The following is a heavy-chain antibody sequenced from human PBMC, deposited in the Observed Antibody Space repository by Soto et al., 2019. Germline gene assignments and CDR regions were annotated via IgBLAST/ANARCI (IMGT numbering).Heavy chain of an antibody. D-gene: IGHD3-16*01. CDR3: ARSGFIPSWFDP. V-gene: IGHV1-69*13. CDR2: INPNFGKA. J-gene: IGHJ5*02. CDR1: GYPFYAHG. Sequence: SVKVSCKASGYPFYAHGITWVRQAPGEGLEWMGWINPNFGKANYAQKFQGRVTITADESTSTAYMELSSLRSEDTAVYYCARSGFIPSWFDPWGQGTLVTVSS.